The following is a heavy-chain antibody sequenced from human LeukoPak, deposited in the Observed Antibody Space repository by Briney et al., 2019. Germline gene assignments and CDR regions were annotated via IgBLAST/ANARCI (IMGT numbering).Heavy chain of an antibody. V-gene: IGHV3-7*01. CDR2: IKQDGSEK. Sequence: QSGGSLRLSCAASGFTFSSYAMSWVRQAPGKGLEWVANIKQDGSEKYYVDSVKGRFTISRDNAKNSLYLQMNSLRAEDTAVYYCARGWDYERSGHYLAYWGQGNLVTVSS. D-gene: IGHD3-22*01. J-gene: IGHJ4*02. CDR1: GFTFSSYA. CDR3: ARGWDYERSGHYLAY.